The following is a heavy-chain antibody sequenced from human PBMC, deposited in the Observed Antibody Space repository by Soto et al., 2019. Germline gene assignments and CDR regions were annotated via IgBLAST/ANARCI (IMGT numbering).Heavy chain of an antibody. V-gene: IGHV4-4*09. J-gene: IGHJ6*02. D-gene: IGHD5-12*01. CDR1: GDSISSYY. CDR3: AREDTEMYWGLQLLGGMDV. Sequence: SETLSLTCTVSGDSISSYYWTWIRQPPGKGLEWIGYIHSSGSTNYNPSFKSRVTMSVDTSKNHFSLRLRSDDAAVYYCAREDTEMYWGLQLLGGMDVWGQGTTVTVSS. CDR2: IHSSGST.